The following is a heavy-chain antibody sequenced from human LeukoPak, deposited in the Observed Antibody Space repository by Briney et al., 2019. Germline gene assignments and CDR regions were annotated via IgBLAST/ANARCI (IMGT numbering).Heavy chain of an antibody. CDR3: ARAPRGVVVITN. CDR2: IYHSGST. CDR1: GFTFSSYA. V-gene: IGHV4-38-2*01. Sequence: GSLRLSCAASGFTFSSYAMSWVSQPPGKGLELIGSIYHSGSTYYNPSLKSRVTISVDTSKNQFSLKLSSVTAADTAVYYCARAPRGVVVITNWGQGTLVTVSS. D-gene: IGHD3-22*01. J-gene: IGHJ4*02.